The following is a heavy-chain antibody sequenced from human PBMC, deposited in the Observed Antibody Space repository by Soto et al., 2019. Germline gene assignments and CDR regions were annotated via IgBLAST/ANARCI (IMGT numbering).Heavy chain of an antibody. D-gene: IGHD5-12*01. CDR2: ISGSGGTT. Sequence: GGSLRLSCSASGFTFGSYAMSWVRQAPGKGLEWVSAISGSGGTTYYADSVKGRFTLSRDNSKNTLYLQMNSLRAEDTALYYCAKVKTWTYLDYWGQGTLATVSS. CDR1: GFTFGSYA. V-gene: IGHV3-23*01. CDR3: AKVKTWTYLDY. J-gene: IGHJ4*02.